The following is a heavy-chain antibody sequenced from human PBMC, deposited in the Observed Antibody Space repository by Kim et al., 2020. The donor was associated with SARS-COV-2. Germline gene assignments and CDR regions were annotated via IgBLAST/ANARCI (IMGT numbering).Heavy chain of an antibody. CDR1: GLSFDSAA. D-gene: IGHD3-10*01. CDR3: ARGNYYESVSLSDYYNGMDV. CDR2: ISYDGSNK. J-gene: IGHJ6*02. V-gene: IGHV3-30-3*01. Sequence: GGSLRLSCAASGLSFDSAAMNWVRQAPGKGLEWVAVISYDGSNKEYADLVKGRSTISSDNPKSTLYLQMNSLRADDTAVYYCARGNYYESVSLSDYYNGMDVWGQGTTVTVSS.